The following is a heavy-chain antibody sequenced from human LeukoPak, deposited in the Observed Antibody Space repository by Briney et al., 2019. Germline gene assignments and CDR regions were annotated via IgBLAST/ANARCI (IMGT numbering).Heavy chain of an antibody. D-gene: IGHD5-24*01. J-gene: IGHJ4*02. V-gene: IGHV4-61*01. CDR3: ARERRDGYNWLDY. Sequence: SETLSLTCTVSGGSVSSGSYYWSWVRQPPGRGVEWIGYIYYSGSTNYNPSLKSRVTISVDTSKNQFSLKLSSVTAADTAVYYCARERRDGYNWLDYWGQGTLVTVSS. CDR2: IYYSGST. CDR1: GGSVSSGSYY.